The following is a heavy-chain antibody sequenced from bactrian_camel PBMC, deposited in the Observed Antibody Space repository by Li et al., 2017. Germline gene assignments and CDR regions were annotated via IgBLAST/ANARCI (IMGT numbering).Heavy chain of an antibody. V-gene: IGHV3S61*01. J-gene: IGHJ4*01. Sequence: HVQLVESGGGSVQAGGSLTLSCAASGLVYPFWSMAWFRQAPGKEREGVARIDSRGTTEYLDSVKGRFTISHDDAKSTLYLQMNSLNLEDTAMYYCAASGWRTWCQVLESDYGFWGQGTQVTVS. CDR1: GLVYPFWS. CDR3: AASGWRTWCQVLESDYGF. D-gene: IGHD6*01. CDR2: IDSRGTT.